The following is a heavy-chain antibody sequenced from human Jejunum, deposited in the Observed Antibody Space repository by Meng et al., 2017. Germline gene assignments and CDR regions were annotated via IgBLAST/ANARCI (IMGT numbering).Heavy chain of an antibody. D-gene: IGHD6-6*01. V-gene: IGHV3-30*01. Sequence: GESLKISCAASGFTFRNYALHWVRQAPGKWLEWVETITLDGNNKYYAESVKSRFTISRDNSRSTLYLQMNSLRPDDTALYYCARELVTYTTSTGMGYWGQGTLVTVS. CDR3: ARELVTYTTSTGMGY. CDR2: ITLDGNNK. CDR1: GFTFRNYA. J-gene: IGHJ4*02.